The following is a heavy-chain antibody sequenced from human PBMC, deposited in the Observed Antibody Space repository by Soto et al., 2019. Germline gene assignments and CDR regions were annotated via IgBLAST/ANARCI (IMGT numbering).Heavy chain of an antibody. D-gene: IGHD5-12*01. V-gene: IGHV2-5*02. CDR1: GFSLTSGVG. Sequence: QITLKESGPTLVRPPQTLTLTCTFSGFSLTSGVGVGWIRQPPGKALEWLALIYWDDDKRYSPSLKNRLTIHKDTANSQVVLTMTNVGPVDTATYFCAHIDPEIVTVGGHGGFDYWGQGTLVTVSS. CDR3: AHIDPEIVTVGGHGGFDY. J-gene: IGHJ4*02. CDR2: IYWDDDK.